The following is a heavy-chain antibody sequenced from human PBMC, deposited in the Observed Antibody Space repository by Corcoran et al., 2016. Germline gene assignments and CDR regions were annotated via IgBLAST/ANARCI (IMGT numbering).Heavy chain of an antibody. J-gene: IGHJ2*01. Sequence: QVQLQQWGAGLLKPSETLSLTCAVYGGSFSDHSWSWIRQPPGKGLEWIGEMSHRGRTTYNPSLKSRITISVDTSKYQFSLKLSSVSAADTAVYYCARHRKSGWYFDLWGRGTLVTVSS. D-gene: IGHD3-10*01. CDR1: GGSFSDHS. CDR2: MSHRGRT. V-gene: IGHV4-34*01. CDR3: ARHRKSGWYFDL.